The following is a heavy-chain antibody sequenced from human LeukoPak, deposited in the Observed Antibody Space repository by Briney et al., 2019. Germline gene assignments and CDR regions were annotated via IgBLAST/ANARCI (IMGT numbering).Heavy chain of an antibody. Sequence: SVKVSGKPFGGPFSTEVISGVRQPPDQDLGGMGGFIPIFGTANYAQQFQGRVTITTDESTSTAYMEVSSLRSEDTAVCYCGRKAGDCGGGSCYSIDYWGQGTLVTVSS. CDR1: GGPFSTEV. V-gene: IGHV1-69*05. D-gene: IGHD2-15*01. CDR2: FIPIFGTA. J-gene: IGHJ4*02. CDR3: GRKAGDCGGGSCYSIDY.